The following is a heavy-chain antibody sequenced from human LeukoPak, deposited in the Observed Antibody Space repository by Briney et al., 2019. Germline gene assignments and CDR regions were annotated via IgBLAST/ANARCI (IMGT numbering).Heavy chain of an antibody. V-gene: IGHV4-39*01. CDR2: IYYSGST. Sequence: SETLSLTCTVSGGSISSSSYYWGWIRQPPGKGLGWFGSIYYSGSTYYNPSLKSRVTISVDTSKNQFSLKLSSVTAADTAVYYCARRPLTGTTPWFDPWGQGTLVTVSS. CDR3: ARRPLTGTTPWFDP. CDR1: GGSISSSSYY. D-gene: IGHD1-20*01. J-gene: IGHJ5*02.